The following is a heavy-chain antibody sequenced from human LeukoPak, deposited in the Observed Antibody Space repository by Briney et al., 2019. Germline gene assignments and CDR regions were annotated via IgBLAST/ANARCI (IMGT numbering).Heavy chain of an antibody. CDR1: GYTFTIYY. V-gene: IGHV1-46*01. CDR3: ASGEYCSSTSCSPRIDAFDI. Sequence: ASVNVSCTASGYTFTIYYMHWVRQAPGQGLEWMGIINPSGGSTSYAQKFQGRVTMTRDTSTSTVYMELSSLRSEDTAVYYCASGEYCSSTSCSPRIDAFDIWGQGTMVTVSS. CDR2: INPSGGST. D-gene: IGHD2-2*01. J-gene: IGHJ3*02.